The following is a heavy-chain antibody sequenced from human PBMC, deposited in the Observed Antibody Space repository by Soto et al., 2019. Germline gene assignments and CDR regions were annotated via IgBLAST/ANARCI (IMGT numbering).Heavy chain of an antibody. Sequence: TSETLSLTCTVSGGSISSGDYFWTWIRQHPGKGPECIGHIYYSGSIYYNPSLESRATMSVDRSTNQLSLKLSSVTAADTAVYYCARAPTSMIGGVGFLDYWGQGTLVTVSS. CDR3: ARAPTSMIGGVGFLDY. J-gene: IGHJ4*02. D-gene: IGHD3-16*01. V-gene: IGHV4-31*03. CDR2: IYYSGSI. CDR1: GGSISSGDYF.